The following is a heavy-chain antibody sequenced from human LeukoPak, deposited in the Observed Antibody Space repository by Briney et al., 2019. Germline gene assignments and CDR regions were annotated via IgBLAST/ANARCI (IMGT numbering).Heavy chain of an antibody. CDR3: TTGPSGYYPLQSRAFDY. Sequence: GGSLRLSCAASGFTFSNAWMSWVRQAPGKGLEWVGRIKSKTDGGTTDYAAPVKGRFTISRDDSKNTLYLQMNSLKTEDTAVYYCTTGPSGYYPLQSRAFDYWGQGTLVTVSS. CDR2: IKSKTDGGTT. J-gene: IGHJ4*02. V-gene: IGHV3-15*01. CDR1: GFTFSNAW. D-gene: IGHD3-22*01.